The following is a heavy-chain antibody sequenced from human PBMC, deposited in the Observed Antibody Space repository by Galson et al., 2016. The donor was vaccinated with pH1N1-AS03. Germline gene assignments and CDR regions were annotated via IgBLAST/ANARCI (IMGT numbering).Heavy chain of an antibody. CDR3: ARGVVDCSGPACSGTLRFDP. J-gene: IGHJ5*02. Sequence: SVKVSCKASGYTFTTYDINWVRQAPGQGLEWMGWMKPDSGNTGYAPSFQGRVTITRDTSISTAYMELSSQRSEDTAVYYCARGVVDCSGPACSGTLRFDPWGQGTLVTVSS. CDR2: MKPDSGNT. V-gene: IGHV1-8*03. CDR1: GYTFTTYD. D-gene: IGHD2-15*01.